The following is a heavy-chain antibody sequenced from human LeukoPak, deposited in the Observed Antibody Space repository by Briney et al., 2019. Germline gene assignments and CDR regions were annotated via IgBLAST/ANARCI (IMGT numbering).Heavy chain of an antibody. CDR1: GFTFSSYA. Sequence: GGPLRLSCAASGFTFSSYAMSWVRQAPGKGLEWVSAISGSGGSTYYADSVKGRFTISRDNSKNTLYLQMNSLRAEDTAVYYCAKDFGGSRAFDIWGQGTMVTVSS. J-gene: IGHJ3*02. V-gene: IGHV3-23*01. CDR2: ISGSGGST. D-gene: IGHD2-15*01. CDR3: AKDFGGSRAFDI.